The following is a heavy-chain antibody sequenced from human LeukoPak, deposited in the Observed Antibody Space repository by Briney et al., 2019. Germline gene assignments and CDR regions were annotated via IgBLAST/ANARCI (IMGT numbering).Heavy chain of an antibody. Sequence: GESLKISSKASGYSFTSYWIGWVRQMPGKGLEWVGIIDPSDSDIRYTPSFQGQVTISADKSLSTAYLQWNNLKASDTAIYYCARQTAMGRSGDYWGQGTLVTVSS. D-gene: IGHD7-27*01. CDR2: IDPSDSDI. CDR3: ARQTAMGRSGDY. J-gene: IGHJ4*02. V-gene: IGHV5-51*01. CDR1: GYSFTSYW.